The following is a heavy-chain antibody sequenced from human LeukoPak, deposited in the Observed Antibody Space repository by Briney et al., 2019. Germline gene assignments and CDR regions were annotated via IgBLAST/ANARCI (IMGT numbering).Heavy chain of an antibody. Sequence: GASVKVSCKASGYTFTSYDINWVRQATGQGLERMGWMNPNSGNTGYAQKFQGRVTMTRNTSISTAYMELSSLRSEDTAVYYCARADYDSSGSTRKQIDYWGQGTLVTVSS. J-gene: IGHJ4*02. CDR1: GYTFTSYD. D-gene: IGHD3-22*01. V-gene: IGHV1-8*01. CDR3: ARADYDSSGSTRKQIDY. CDR2: MNPNSGNT.